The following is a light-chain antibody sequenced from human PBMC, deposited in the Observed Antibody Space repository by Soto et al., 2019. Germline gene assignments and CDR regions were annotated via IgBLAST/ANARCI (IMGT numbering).Light chain of an antibody. CDR2: DAS. Sequence: EIVLTQSPCTLSLSPGERATLTCRASQSISSSYLAWYQQKTGQAARLLINDASNRATSIPARFSGSGSGTEFTLTISSLEPEDFAVYYCQQRSNWPGITFGQGTRLEIK. CDR1: QSISSSY. V-gene: IGKV3D-20*02. CDR3: QQRSNWPGIT. J-gene: IGKJ5*01.